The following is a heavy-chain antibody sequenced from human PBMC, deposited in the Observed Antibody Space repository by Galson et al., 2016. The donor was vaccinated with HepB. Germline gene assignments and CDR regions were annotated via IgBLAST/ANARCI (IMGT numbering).Heavy chain of an antibody. D-gene: IGHD4-17*01. V-gene: IGHV4-34*01. Sequence: SETLSLTCGVYDGAFNGYYWTWIRQPPGKGLELIGEISHSGSSNYNPSLKGRITISVDTSKKQFSLKVNSVTAADTAVYYCARQPYGDFPSDYYYYGMDVRGQGTTVTVSS. CDR3: ARQPYGDFPSDYYYYGMDV. CDR1: DGAFNGYY. CDR2: ISHSGSS. J-gene: IGHJ6*02.